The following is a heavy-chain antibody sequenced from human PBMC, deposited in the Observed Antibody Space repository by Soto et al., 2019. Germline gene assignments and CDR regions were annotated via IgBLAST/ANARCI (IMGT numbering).Heavy chain of an antibody. Sequence: EVQLAESGGGLVQPGGSLRLSCAASGFTFSNFWMSWVRQAPGKGREWVASIKQDGSEVHFADSVRGRFIISRQNAYQSLVLQTSSMREDDTAIYCCARARRVGTRYYFDYWGQGTLVTVSS. CDR1: GFTFSNFW. CDR3: ARARRVGTRYYFDY. V-gene: IGHV3-7*01. CDR2: IKQDGSEV. D-gene: IGHD3-16*01. J-gene: IGHJ4*02.